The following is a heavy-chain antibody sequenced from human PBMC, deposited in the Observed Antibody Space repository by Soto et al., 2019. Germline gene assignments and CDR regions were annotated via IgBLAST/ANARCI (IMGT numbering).Heavy chain of an antibody. D-gene: IGHD2-15*01. Sequence: QVQLVQSGAEVKKPGSSVKVSCKASGGTFSSYTISWVRQAPGQGLEWMGRIIPILGIANYAQKFQGRVTITADHSTSTAYMALSSLRSEDTAVYYCARDQTLVLAASYGMDVWGQGTTVTVSS. CDR1: GGTFSSYT. CDR2: IIPILGIA. J-gene: IGHJ6*02. CDR3: ARDQTLVLAASYGMDV. V-gene: IGHV1-69*08.